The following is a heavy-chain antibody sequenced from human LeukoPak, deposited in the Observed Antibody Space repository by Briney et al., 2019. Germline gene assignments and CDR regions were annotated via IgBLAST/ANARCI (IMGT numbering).Heavy chain of an antibody. D-gene: IGHD5-12*01. CDR1: GYIFTDYH. CDR3: ATGMATITPYDY. Sequence: GASVKVSCKASGYIFTDYHVHWVRQAPGQGLEWVGWINPNSGVTNYAQNFQGRVIMTRDTSVSTAYMELSSLRSEDTAVYYCATGMATITPYDYWGQGTLVTVSS. J-gene: IGHJ4*02. V-gene: IGHV1-2*02. CDR2: INPNSGVT.